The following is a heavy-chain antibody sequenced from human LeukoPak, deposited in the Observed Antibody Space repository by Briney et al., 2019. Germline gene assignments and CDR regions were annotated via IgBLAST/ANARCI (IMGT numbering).Heavy chain of an antibody. J-gene: IGHJ3*02. CDR2: ISSGSLYI. CDR1: GFTFSSYN. V-gene: IGHV3-21*01. D-gene: IGHD2-15*01. CDR3: ARSGGSRGDAFDI. Sequence: GGSLRLSCAASGFTFSSYNMNWVRQPPGKGLEWVSFISSGSLYIYYADSLKGRFTISRDNAKNSLYLQMNSLRADDTAVYYCARSGGSRGDAFDIWGQGTMVTVSS.